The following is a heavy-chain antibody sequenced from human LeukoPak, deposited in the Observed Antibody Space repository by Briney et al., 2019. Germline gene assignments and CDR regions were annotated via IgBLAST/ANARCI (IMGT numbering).Heavy chain of an antibody. D-gene: IGHD2-2*01. J-gene: IGHJ3*02. CDR2: IYPGDSDT. CDR3: ATHSPSSISLHI. Sequence: GESLKISCKGSGYSFTSDWIGWVRQMPGKGLEWMGIIYPGDSDTRYSPSFQGQVTVSADKSFSTAYLQWSSLKASDTAMYYCATHSPSSISLHIWGQGTMVTVSS. CDR1: GYSFTSDW. V-gene: IGHV5-51*01.